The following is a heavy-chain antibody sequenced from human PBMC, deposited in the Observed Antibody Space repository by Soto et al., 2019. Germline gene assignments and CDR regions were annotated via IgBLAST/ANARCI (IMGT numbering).Heavy chain of an antibody. V-gene: IGHV4-30-4*01. Sequence: SETLSLTCSVSGGSIRNGDYYWSWIRQPPGKGLEWIGYIYYSGSTYYNPSLKSRITMSVGTSSNQFSLRLSSVTAADTAVYFGARRYGDSGFFDYWGQGALVTVSS. CDR2: IYYSGST. CDR3: ARRYGDSGFFDY. J-gene: IGHJ4*02. D-gene: IGHD4-17*01. CDR1: GGSIRNGDYY.